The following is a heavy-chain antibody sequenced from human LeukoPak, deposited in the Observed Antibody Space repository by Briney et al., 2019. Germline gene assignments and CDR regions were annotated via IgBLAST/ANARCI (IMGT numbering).Heavy chain of an antibody. V-gene: IGHV3-7*01. CDR2: IKQDGSEK. Sequence: GGSLRLPCAASGFTFSNYWLTWVRQAPGQGLEWVANIKQDGSEKHYVDSVKGRFTISRDNTKNSLYLQMNSLRAEDTAVYYCARDRQIAYWGQGTQVTVSS. CDR3: ARDRQIAY. J-gene: IGHJ4*02. CDR1: GFTFSNYW.